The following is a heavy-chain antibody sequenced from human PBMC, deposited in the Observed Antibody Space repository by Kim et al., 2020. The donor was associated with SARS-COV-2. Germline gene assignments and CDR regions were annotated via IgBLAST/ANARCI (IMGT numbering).Heavy chain of an antibody. CDR1: GFTFSSYS. V-gene: IGHV3-48*04. D-gene: IGHD6-13*01. J-gene: IGHJ4*02. CDR2: ISSSSTI. Sequence: GSLRLSCAASGFTFSSYSMNWVRQAPGKGLEWVSYISSSSTIYYADSVKGRFTISRDNAKNSLYLQMNSLRAEDTAVYYCARDLAADYWGQGTLVTVSS. CDR3: ARDLAADY.